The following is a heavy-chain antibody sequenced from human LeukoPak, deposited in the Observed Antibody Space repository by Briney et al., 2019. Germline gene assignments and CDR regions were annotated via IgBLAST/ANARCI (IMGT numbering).Heavy chain of an antibody. CDR2: IKQDGSEK. Sequence: GGSLRLPCAASGFTFSSYWMTWVRQAPGKGLEWVANIKQDGSEKYYVDSVKGRFTISRDNAKNSLYLQMNSLRAEDTAVYYCARMIPTITMIVVVKTGYFQHWGQGTLVTVSS. D-gene: IGHD3-22*01. V-gene: IGHV3-7*01. CDR1: GFTFSSYW. J-gene: IGHJ1*01. CDR3: ARMIPTITMIVVVKTGYFQH.